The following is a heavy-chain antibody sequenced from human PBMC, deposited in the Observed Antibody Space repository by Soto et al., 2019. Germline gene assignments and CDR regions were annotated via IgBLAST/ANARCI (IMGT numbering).Heavy chain of an antibody. J-gene: IGHJ4*02. CDR1: GYTFTSYA. D-gene: IGHD2-8*01. Sequence: ASVKVSCKASGYTFTSYAMHWVRQAPGQRLEWMGWINAGNGNTKYSQKFQGRVTITRDTSASTAYMELSSLRSEDTAVYYCARADYCTNGVCYTRFDYWGQGTLVTVSS. CDR2: INAGNGNT. CDR3: ARADYCTNGVCYTRFDY. V-gene: IGHV1-3*01.